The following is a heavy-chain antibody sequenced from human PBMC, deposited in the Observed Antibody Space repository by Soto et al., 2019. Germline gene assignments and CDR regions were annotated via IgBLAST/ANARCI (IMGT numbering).Heavy chain of an antibody. D-gene: IGHD3-3*01. CDR1: RYTFTGYY. V-gene: IGHV1-2*02. J-gene: IGHJ6*02. Sequence: ASVKASCKASRYTFTGYYIHWVRQAPVQGPEWMGCINPNSGGTNYAQKFQGRVTMIRDTSISTAYMELSRLRSDDTAVYYCARVDYDFWSGYKREGYYYYYGMDVWGQGTTVTV. CDR3: ARVDYDFWSGYKREGYYYYYGMDV. CDR2: INPNSGGT.